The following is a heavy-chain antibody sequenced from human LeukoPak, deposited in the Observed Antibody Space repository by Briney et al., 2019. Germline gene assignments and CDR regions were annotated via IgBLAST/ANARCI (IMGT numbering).Heavy chain of an antibody. CDR3: ARRSSGWYWGYFQH. CDR2: IKQDGSEK. Sequence: GGSLRLSCAASGFTFSSYWMSWVRQAPGKGLEWVANIKQDGSEKYYEDSVKGRFTISRDNAKNSLYLQMNSLRAEDTAVYYCARRSSGWYWGYFQHWGQGTLVTVSS. D-gene: IGHD6-19*01. J-gene: IGHJ1*01. CDR1: GFTFSSYW. V-gene: IGHV3-7*01.